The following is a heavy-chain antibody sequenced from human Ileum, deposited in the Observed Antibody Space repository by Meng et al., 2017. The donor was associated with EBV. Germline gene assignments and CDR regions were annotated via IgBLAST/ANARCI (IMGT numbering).Heavy chain of an antibody. CDR3: ARGSTPAAGAY. J-gene: IGHJ4*02. CDR2: MYSSGTT. CDR1: GGSISSSSYY. D-gene: IGHD6-13*01. V-gene: IGHV4-39*07. Sequence: QLHLMESGPGLLKPSETLSLSCTVSGGSISSSSYYWGWIRQPPGKGLEWTGSMYSSGTTNYNPSLTSRVTISLDTSKNQFSLKLSSVTAADTAVYYCARGSTPAAGAYWGQGTLVTVSS.